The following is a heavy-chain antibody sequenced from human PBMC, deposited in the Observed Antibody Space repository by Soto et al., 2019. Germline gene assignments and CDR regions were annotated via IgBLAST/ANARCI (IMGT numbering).Heavy chain of an antibody. V-gene: IGHV4-39*01. CDR3: ARHRGYYDILTGYYTELNFDY. D-gene: IGHD3-9*01. Sequence: TVSGGSISSSSYYWGWIRQPPGKGLEWIGSIYYSGTTYYNPSLKSRVTISVDTSKNQFSLKLSSVTAADTAVYYCARHRGYYDILTGYYTELNFDYWGQGTLVTVSS. CDR2: IYYSGTT. CDR1: GGSISSSSYY. J-gene: IGHJ4*02.